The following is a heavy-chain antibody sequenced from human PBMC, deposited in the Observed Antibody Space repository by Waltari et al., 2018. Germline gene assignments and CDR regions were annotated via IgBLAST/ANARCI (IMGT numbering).Heavy chain of an antibody. D-gene: IGHD2-8*01. CDR2: INADNGNT. V-gene: IGHV1-3*01. CDR3: ARAYCINGVCYSGYYFDY. CDR1: GYTFTGYT. Sequence: QVQLVQSGAEVKKPGASVKVSCKASGYTFTGYTIHWVRQAPGQGLEWMGWINADNGNTKYSQKFQGRVTITRDTLANTADMELSSLRSEDTAVYYCARAYCINGVCYSGYYFDYWGQGTLVTVSS. J-gene: IGHJ4*02.